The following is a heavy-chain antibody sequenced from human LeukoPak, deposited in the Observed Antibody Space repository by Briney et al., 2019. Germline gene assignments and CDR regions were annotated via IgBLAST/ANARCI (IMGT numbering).Heavy chain of an antibody. CDR3: AKGFGDYVGWFDP. D-gene: IGHD4-17*01. V-gene: IGHV4-59*01. Sequence: SETLSLTCAVYGGSFSGYYWSWIRQPPGKGLEWIGYISYRGNTNYNPSLKSRLTISVDTSKNQFSLRLSSVTAADTAVYYCAKGFGDYVGWFDPWGQGTLVTVSS. CDR2: ISYRGNT. J-gene: IGHJ5*02. CDR1: GGSFSGYY.